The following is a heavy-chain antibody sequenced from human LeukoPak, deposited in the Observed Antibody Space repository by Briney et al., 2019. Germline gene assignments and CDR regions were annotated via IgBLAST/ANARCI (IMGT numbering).Heavy chain of an antibody. CDR1: GFTFSSYG. Sequence: GGSLRLSCAASGFTFSSYGMSWVRQAPGKGLEWVSAISGSGGSTYYADSVKGRFTISRDNSKNTLYLQMNSLRAEDTAVYYCAKLGGVLRYFDWLLYYYYMDVWGKGTTVTISS. CDR3: AKLGGVLRYFDWLLYYYYMDV. D-gene: IGHD3-9*01. CDR2: ISGSGGST. J-gene: IGHJ6*03. V-gene: IGHV3-23*01.